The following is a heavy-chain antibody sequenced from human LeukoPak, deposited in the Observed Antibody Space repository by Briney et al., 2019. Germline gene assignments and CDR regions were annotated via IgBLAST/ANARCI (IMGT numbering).Heavy chain of an antibody. CDR2: INPNSGGT. V-gene: IGHV1-2*02. CDR1: GYTFTGYY. CDR3: ARVPNSGGPYYFDY. D-gene: IGHD3-16*01. J-gene: IGHJ4*02. Sequence: GASVKVSCKASGYTFTGYYMHWVRQAPGQGVEWMGWINPNSGGTNYAQKFQGRVTMTRDTSISTAYMELSRLRSDDTAVYYCARVPNSGGPYYFDYWGQGTLVTVSS.